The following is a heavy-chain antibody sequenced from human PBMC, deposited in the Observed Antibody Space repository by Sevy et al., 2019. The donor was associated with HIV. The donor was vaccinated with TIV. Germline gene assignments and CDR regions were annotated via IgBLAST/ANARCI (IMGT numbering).Heavy chain of an antibody. V-gene: IGHV4-59*01. Sequence: SETLSLTCTVSGGSISSYYWSWIRQPPGKGLEWIGYIYYSGSTNYNPSLKSRVTISVDTSKNQFSLKLSSVTAADTAVYYCARGVYDFWTNLGWFDPWGQGTLVTVSS. D-gene: IGHD3-3*01. CDR1: GGSISSYY. CDR2: IYYSGST. CDR3: ARGVYDFWTNLGWFDP. J-gene: IGHJ5*02.